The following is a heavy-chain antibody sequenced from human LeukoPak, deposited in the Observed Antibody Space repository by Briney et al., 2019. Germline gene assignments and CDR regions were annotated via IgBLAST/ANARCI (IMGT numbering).Heavy chain of an antibody. CDR2: IDWDDDK. CDR3: ARIRTPYGSGSYYNFD. D-gene: IGHD3-10*01. V-gene: IGHV2-70*11. CDR1: GFSLSTSGMC. J-gene: IGHJ4*02. Sequence: SGPALVKPTQTLXLTCTFSGFSLSTSGMCVSWIRQPPGKALEWLARIDWDDDKYYSTSLKTRLTISKDTSKNQVVLTMTNMDPVDTATYYCARIRTPYGSGSYYNFDWGQGTLVTVSS.